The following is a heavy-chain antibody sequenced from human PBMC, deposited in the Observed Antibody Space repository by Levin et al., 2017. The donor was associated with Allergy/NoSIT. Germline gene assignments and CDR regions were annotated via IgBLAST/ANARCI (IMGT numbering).Heavy chain of an antibody. CDR3: ARDASSGVYDY. Sequence: GGSLRLSCAASGFSFSRYALHWVRQAPGKGLEYVSAISANGVGTYYANSVKGRFIISRDNSKNTLYLQMGSLRAEDMAVYYCARDASSGVYDYWGQGTLVTVSS. CDR1: GFSFSRYA. D-gene: IGHD3-10*01. J-gene: IGHJ4*02. V-gene: IGHV3-64*01. CDR2: ISANGVGT.